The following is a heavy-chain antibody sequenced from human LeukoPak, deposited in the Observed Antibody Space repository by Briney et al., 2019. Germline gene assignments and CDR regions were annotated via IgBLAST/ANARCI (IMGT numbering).Heavy chain of an antibody. J-gene: IGHJ5*02. CDR3: ASGTYEGVGS. CDR1: GFIFKKYW. D-gene: IGHD3-16*01. V-gene: IGHV3-7*01. Sequence: GGSLRLSCAASGFIFKKYWMTWVRQAPGKGLEWVANINEDGSEQKYVDSVKGRFTISRDNAKSSLYLQMNSLRGEDTAVYYCASGTYEGVGSWGQGTLVTVSS. CDR2: INEDGSEQ.